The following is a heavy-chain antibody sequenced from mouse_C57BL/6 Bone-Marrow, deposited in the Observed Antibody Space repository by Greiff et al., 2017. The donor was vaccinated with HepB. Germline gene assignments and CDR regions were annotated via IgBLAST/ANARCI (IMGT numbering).Heavy chain of an antibody. V-gene: IGHV7-3*01. CDR1: GFTFTDYY. CDR2: IRNKANGYTT. CDR3: ARYELRKGWFAY. D-gene: IGHD1-1*01. Sequence: EVHLVESGGGLVQPGGSPSLSCAASGFTFTDYYMSWVRQPPGKALEWLGFIRNKANGYTTEYSASVKGRFTISRDNSQSILYLQMNALRAEDSATYYCARYELRKGWFAYWGQGTLVTVSA. J-gene: IGHJ3*01.